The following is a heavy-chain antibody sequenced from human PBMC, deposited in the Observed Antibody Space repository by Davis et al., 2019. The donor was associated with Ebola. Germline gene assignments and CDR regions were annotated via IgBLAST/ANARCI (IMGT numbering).Heavy chain of an antibody. CDR3: ARDTVKQLVRGGRSVGFDP. Sequence: GESLKISCAASGFTFSDYYMSWIRQAPGKGLEWVSYISSSSSYTNYADSVKGRFTISRDNAKNSLYLQMNSLRAEDTAVYYCARDTVKQLVRGGRSVGFDPWGQGTLVTVSS. D-gene: IGHD6-6*01. CDR1: GFTFSDYY. J-gene: IGHJ5*02. V-gene: IGHV3-11*05. CDR2: ISSSSSYT.